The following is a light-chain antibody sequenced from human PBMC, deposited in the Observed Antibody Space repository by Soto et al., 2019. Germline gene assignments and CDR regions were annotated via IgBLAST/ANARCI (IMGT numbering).Light chain of an antibody. J-gene: IGLJ1*01. V-gene: IGLV2-14*01. CDR3: SSYTSISTYV. CDR2: EVS. CDR1: SSDVGGFNY. Sequence: QSALSQPASVSGSPGQSITISCTATSSDVGGFNYVSWVQQHPGKAPKLMIYEVSNRPSGVSNRFSGSKSGNTASLTISGLQAEDEADYYCSSYTSISTYVFGTGTKATV.